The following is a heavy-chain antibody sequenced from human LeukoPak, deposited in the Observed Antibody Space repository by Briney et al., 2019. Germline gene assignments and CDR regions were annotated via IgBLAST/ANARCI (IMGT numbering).Heavy chain of an antibody. J-gene: IGHJ2*01. CDR2: ISWNSGDI. CDR1: GFSFGGYA. Sequence: GRSLRLSCAASGFSFGGYALHWVRQAPGKGLEWVARISWNSGDIVHADSVKGRFTISRDNAKNSLYLQMDSLRTEDTALYYCVKSGGYATAIRYFDLWGRGTLVTVSS. V-gene: IGHV3-9*01. D-gene: IGHD2-21*02. CDR3: VKSGGYATAIRYFDL.